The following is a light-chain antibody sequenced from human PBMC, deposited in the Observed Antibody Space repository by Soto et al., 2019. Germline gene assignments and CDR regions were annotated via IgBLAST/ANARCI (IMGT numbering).Light chain of an antibody. J-gene: IGKJ1*01. V-gene: IGKV1-16*01. Sequence: DIQMTQSPSSLSASVGDRVTITCRASQGITYYLAWYQQKPGKVPKLLIYAASTLESGVPSRFSGSGSGTEFTLTTSSLQPDDFATYYCQQYNSYSFGQGTKVDIK. CDR2: AAS. CDR1: QGITYY. CDR3: QQYNSYS.